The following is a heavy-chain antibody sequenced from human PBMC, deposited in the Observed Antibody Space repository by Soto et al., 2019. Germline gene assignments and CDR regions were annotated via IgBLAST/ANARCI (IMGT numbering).Heavy chain of an antibody. CDR2: ISSTGSGT. CDR3: VRDLHEPLATDALRVAN. CDR1: GFTFSSYE. J-gene: IGHJ4*02. Sequence: EMQLVESGGGLVQPGGSLRLSCAASGFTFSSYEMHWVRQAPGKGLEWISYISSTGSGTLYADSVRGRFIMSRDNTKNSVSLQMSSLRAEDTAVYYCVRDLHEPLATDALRVANWGQGTQVTVSS. V-gene: IGHV3-48*03. D-gene: IGHD2-8*02.